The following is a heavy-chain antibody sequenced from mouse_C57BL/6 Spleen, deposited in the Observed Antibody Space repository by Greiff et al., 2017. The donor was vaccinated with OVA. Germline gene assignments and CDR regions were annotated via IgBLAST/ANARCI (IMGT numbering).Heavy chain of an antibody. CDR1: GYTFTSYW. CDR3: ARSVSNWDVWFAY. CDR2: IHPNSGST. D-gene: IGHD4-1*01. J-gene: IGHJ3*01. V-gene: IGHV1-64*01. Sequence: VQLQQSGAELVKPGASVKLSCKASGYTFTSYWMHWVKQRPGQGLEWIGMIHPNSGSTNYNEKFKSKATLTVDKSSSTAYMQLSSLTSEDSAVYYCARSVSNWDVWFAYWGQGTLVTVSA.